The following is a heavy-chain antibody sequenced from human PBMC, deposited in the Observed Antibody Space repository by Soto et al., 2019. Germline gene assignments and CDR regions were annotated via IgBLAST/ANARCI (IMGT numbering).Heavy chain of an antibody. CDR1: GGSIRSYY. CDR3: ARDSSSWYLSSYYYYYGMDV. Sequence: SETQSLTCTVSGGSIRSYYWSWIRQPPGKGLEWIGYIYYSGSTNYNPSLKSRVTISVDTSKNQFSLKLSSVTAADTAVYYCARDSSSWYLSSYYYYYGMDVWGQGTTVTVSS. V-gene: IGHV4-59*01. J-gene: IGHJ6*02. D-gene: IGHD6-13*01. CDR2: IYYSGST.